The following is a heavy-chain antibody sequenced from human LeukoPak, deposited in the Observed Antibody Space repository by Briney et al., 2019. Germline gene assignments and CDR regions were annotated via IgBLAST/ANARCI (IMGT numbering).Heavy chain of an antibody. CDR3: AKDNSHWLFDY. CDR2: ISSTGNIK. J-gene: IGHJ4*02. Sequence: GGSLTLSCAASGFSFSSTSMHWVRQAPGKGLEWVAVISSTGNIKNFADSVKGRFTISRDNSKNTLYLQMNTLRAEDTSFYYCAKDNSHWLFDYWGRGTLVTVSS. CDR1: GFSFSSTS. D-gene: IGHD1-1*01. V-gene: IGHV3-30-3*01.